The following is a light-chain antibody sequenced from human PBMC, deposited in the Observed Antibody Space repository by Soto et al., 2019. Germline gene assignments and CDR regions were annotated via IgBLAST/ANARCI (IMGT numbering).Light chain of an antibody. Sequence: QAVVTQPPSVSGAPGQRVTISCTGSSSNIGAGYDVHWYQKLPGTAPKLLIYGNSNRPSGVPDRFSGSKSGTSASLAITGLLAEDEADYPCPSYDSSLLGEFRGGTKLTVL. CDR2: GNS. J-gene: IGLJ3*02. CDR3: PSYDSSLLGE. V-gene: IGLV1-40*01. CDR1: SSNIGAGYD.